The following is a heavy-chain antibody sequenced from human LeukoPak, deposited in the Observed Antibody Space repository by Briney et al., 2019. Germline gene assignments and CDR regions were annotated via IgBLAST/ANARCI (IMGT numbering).Heavy chain of an antibody. CDR2: IYTSGST. Sequence: SETLSLTCTVSGGSISSYYWSWIRQPPGKGLEWIGYIYTSGSTNYNPSLKSRVTISVDTSKNQFSLKLSSVTAADTAVYYCARLPTMVRGLWFDPWGQETLVTVSS. CDR3: ARLPTMVRGLWFDP. CDR1: GGSISSYY. D-gene: IGHD3-10*01. J-gene: IGHJ5*02. V-gene: IGHV4-4*09.